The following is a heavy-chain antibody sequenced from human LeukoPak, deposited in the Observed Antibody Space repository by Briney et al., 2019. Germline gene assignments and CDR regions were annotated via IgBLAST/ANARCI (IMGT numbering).Heavy chain of an antibody. Sequence: GGSLTLSCAASGFTVSSIYMSWVRQAPGKGLEWVSIIYSGGSTYYADSVKGRFTVSRDNSKNTLFLQMNSLRVEDTALYYCARGAQELFFDSWGQGTLVTVSS. J-gene: IGHJ4*02. V-gene: IGHV3-53*01. CDR3: ARGAQELFFDS. CDR2: IYSGGST. CDR1: GFTVSSIY. D-gene: IGHD1-26*01.